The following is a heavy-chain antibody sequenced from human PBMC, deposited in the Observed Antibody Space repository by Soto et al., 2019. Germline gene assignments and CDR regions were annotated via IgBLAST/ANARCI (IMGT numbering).Heavy chain of an antibody. D-gene: IGHD2-15*01. V-gene: IGHV4-34*01. CDR2: INHSGST. CDR3: ARGREGYCSGGSCYRHQGY. CDR1: GGSFSGYY. J-gene: IGHJ4*02. Sequence: PSETLSLTCAVYGGSFSGYYWSWIRQPPGKGLEWIGEINHSGSTNYNPSLKSRVTISVDTSKNQFSLKLSSVTAADTAVYYCARGREGYCSGGSCYRHQGYWGQGTLVTVSS.